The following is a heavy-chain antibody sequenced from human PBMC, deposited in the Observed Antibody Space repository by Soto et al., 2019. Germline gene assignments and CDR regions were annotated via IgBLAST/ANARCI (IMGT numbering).Heavy chain of an antibody. V-gene: IGHV3-21*01. CDR3: ARDLQNLAFDY. Sequence: GGSLRLSCAASGFTFSSYSMNWVRQAPGKGLEWVSSISSSSSYIYYADSVKGRFTIPRDNAKNSLYLQMNSLRAEDTAVYYCARDLQNLAFDYWGQGTLVTVSS. CDR2: ISSSSSYI. CDR1: GFTFSSYS. J-gene: IGHJ4*02.